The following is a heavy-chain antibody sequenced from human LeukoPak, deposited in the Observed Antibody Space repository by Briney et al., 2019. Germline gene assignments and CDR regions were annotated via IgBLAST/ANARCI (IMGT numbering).Heavy chain of an antibody. Sequence: SETLSLTCTVSGGSISSGGYYWSWIRQPPGKGLEWIGYIYHSGSTYYNPSLKSRVTISVDKSKNQFSLRLSSVTAADTAVYYCARSSSWTIGYWGQGTLVTVSS. CDR3: ARSSSWTIGY. V-gene: IGHV4-30-2*01. D-gene: IGHD6-13*01. J-gene: IGHJ4*02. CDR2: IYHSGST. CDR1: GGSISSGGYY.